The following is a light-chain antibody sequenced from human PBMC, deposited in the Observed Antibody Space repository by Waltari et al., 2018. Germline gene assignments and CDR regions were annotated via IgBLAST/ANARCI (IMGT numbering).Light chain of an antibody. Sequence: QSPLTQPPSISGAPGQRVTISCSGRSSTIGRNSVNWYEQVPGTAPKLVMFRNDQRPSGVSDRFSGSKSGTSASLAINGLLSADENDYICAAWDDSLNAWIFGGGTRLTVL. CDR3: AAWDDSLNAWI. CDR1: SSTIGRNS. V-gene: IGLV1-44*01. CDR2: RND. J-gene: IGLJ3*02.